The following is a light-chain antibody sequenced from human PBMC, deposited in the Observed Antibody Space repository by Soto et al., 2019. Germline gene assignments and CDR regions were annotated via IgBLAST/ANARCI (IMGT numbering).Light chain of an antibody. CDR3: QQYNNWPPPT. V-gene: IGKV3-15*01. CDR1: QSVNSN. CDR2: GAS. J-gene: IGKJ1*01. Sequence: EMVMTQSPATLSVSPGERATLSCRASQSVNSNLAWYQQKPGQAPRLLLYGASTRATGIPARFRGSGSGTEFTLTISSLQSEDFGVYYCQQYNNWPPPTFGQGTKVEIK.